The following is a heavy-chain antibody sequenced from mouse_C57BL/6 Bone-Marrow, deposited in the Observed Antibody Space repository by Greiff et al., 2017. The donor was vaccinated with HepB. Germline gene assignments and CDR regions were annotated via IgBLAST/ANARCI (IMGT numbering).Heavy chain of an antibody. CDR2: ISNGGGST. CDR1: GFTFSDYY. V-gene: IGHV5-12*01. J-gene: IGHJ2*01. CDR3: AREGY. Sequence: EVKLMESGGGLVQPGGSLKLSCAASGFTFSDYYMYWVRQTPEKRLEWVAYISNGGGSTYYPDTVKGRFTISRDNAKNTQYLQMSRLKSEDTAMYYCAREGYWGKGTTLTVSS.